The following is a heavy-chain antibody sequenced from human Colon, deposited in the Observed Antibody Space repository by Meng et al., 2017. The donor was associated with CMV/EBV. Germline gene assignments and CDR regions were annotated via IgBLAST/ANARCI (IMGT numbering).Heavy chain of an antibody. Sequence: GSLRLSCSVSGSSVNSDRFYWSWIRQPPGGGLEWIGYIYYNGSPKYNSSLKSRVTISLDTSKNQFSLEMTSVTAADTAMYHCARDHYDVNYFDYWGQGTLVTVSS. J-gene: IGHJ4*02. CDR2: IYYNGSP. CDR1: GSSVNSDRFY. V-gene: IGHV4-61*01. D-gene: IGHD3-16*01. CDR3: ARDHYDVNYFDY.